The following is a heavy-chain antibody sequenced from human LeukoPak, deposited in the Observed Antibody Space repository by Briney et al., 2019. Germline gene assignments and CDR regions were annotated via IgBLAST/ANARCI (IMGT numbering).Heavy chain of an antibody. CDR2: ISADGGXT. Sequence: GGSLRLSCVVSGXXFXDXXXXXXXXPPXXXXXWXSLISADGGXTFSADSVKGRFTIARDNSKNSLYLQMNSLRSXDTAMYFCAKESGKFDYWGQGTLVAVST. CDR1: GXXFXDXX. CDR3: AKESGKFDY. V-gene: IGHV3-43*02. J-gene: IGHJ4*02.